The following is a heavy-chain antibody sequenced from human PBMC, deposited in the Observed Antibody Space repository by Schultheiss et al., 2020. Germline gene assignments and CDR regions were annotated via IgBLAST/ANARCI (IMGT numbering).Heavy chain of an antibody. CDR3: AKEVDFWSGPYYYYYGMDV. CDR2: TYYRSKWYN. D-gene: IGHD3-3*01. V-gene: IGHV6-1*01. CDR1: GDSVSSNSAA. Sequence: SQTLSLTCAISGDSVSSNSAAWNWIRQSPSRGLEWLGRTYYRSKWYNDYAVSVKSRITINPDTSKNQFSLQLNSVTPEDTAVYYCAKEVDFWSGPYYYYYGMDVWGQGTTVTVSS. J-gene: IGHJ6*02.